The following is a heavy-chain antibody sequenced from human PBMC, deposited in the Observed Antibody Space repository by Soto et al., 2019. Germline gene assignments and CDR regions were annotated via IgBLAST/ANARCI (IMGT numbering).Heavy chain of an antibody. D-gene: IGHD1-1*01. Sequence: QLQLQESGPGLVKPSETLSLTCTVSGGSISSSPYYWAWIRQPPGKGLQWIGNIYYNGNTFYNPSLRSRVTISIYTSKSQFSLGLGAVPASDTAAYYCARHGPHTNNWKRLNCWGQGTLVTVSS. CDR2: IYYNGNT. V-gene: IGHV4-39*01. J-gene: IGHJ4*02. CDR1: GGSISSSPYY. CDR3: ARHGPHTNNWKRLNC.